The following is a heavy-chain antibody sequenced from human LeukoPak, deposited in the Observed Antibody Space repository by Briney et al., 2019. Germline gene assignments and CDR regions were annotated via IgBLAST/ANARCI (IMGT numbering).Heavy chain of an antibody. CDR1: GDSVSSKNTA. Sequence: SQTLSLTCAISGDSVSSKNTAWNWFRQSPSRGLEWLGSTYYRSKWYYDYAVSVKSRITISPDTSKNQFSLHLNSVTPEDTALYYCASGSHYLGFHSWGQGTLVTVSS. CDR2: TYYRSKWYY. V-gene: IGHV6-1*01. D-gene: IGHD3-10*01. J-gene: IGHJ4*02. CDR3: ASGSHYLGFHS.